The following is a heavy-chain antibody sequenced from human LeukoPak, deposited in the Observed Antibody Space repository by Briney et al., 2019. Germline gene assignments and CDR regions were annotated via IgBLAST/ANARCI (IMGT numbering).Heavy chain of an antibody. V-gene: IGHV4-59*08. CDR2: IYYSGST. Sequence: SETLSLTCTVSGGSISSYYWSWIRQPPGKGLEWIGYIYYSGSTNYNPSLKSRVTISVDTSKNQFSLKLSSVTAADTAVYYCARHPRELSGMDVWGQGTTVTVSS. D-gene: IGHD1-26*01. CDR1: GGSISSYY. J-gene: IGHJ6*02. CDR3: ARHPRELSGMDV.